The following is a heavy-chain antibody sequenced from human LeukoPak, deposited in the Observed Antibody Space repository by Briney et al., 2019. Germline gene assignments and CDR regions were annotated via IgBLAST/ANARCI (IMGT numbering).Heavy chain of an antibody. Sequence: GGSLRLSCAASGFTFDDYAMHWVRQAPGKGLEWVSGISWNSGSIGYADFVKGRFTISRDNAKNSLYLQMNSLRAEDTALYYCAKGGNGDYVSFVGYWGQGTLVTVSS. V-gene: IGHV3-9*01. CDR1: GFTFDDYA. J-gene: IGHJ4*02. D-gene: IGHD4-17*01. CDR3: AKGGNGDYVSFVGY. CDR2: ISWNSGSI.